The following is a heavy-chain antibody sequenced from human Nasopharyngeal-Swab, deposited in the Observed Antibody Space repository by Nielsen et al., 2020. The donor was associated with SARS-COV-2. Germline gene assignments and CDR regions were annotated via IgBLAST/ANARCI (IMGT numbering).Heavy chain of an antibody. CDR1: GFSLSTTGVG. J-gene: IGHJ4*02. Sequence: SGPTLVKPTQTLTLTCTFSGFSLSTTGVGVGWIRQPPGKALEWLALIYWHGETRYSPSLRSRLTITKDTSTNQVVLTMTNMDPVDAATYFCAHTRDYGDHKFAYWGQGTLVTVSS. V-gene: IGHV2-5*01. CDR2: IYWHGET. CDR3: AHTRDYGDHKFAY. D-gene: IGHD4-17*01.